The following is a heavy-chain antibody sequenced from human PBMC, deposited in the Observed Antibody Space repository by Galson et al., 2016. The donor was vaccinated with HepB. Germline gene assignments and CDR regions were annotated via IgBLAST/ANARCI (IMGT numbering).Heavy chain of an antibody. Sequence: SLRLSCAASGFTFSNYAMSWVRQAPGKGLEWVSTIGGSGGNVYIGDSVKGRFTISRDNSKKTLWLQMDSLRAEDTAVYFWAKLIRTGSSGSDSWGQGTLVTVSS. CDR2: IGGSGGNV. CDR3: AKLIRTGSSGSDS. D-gene: IGHD5-12*01. CDR1: GFTFSNYA. V-gene: IGHV3-23*01. J-gene: IGHJ4*02.